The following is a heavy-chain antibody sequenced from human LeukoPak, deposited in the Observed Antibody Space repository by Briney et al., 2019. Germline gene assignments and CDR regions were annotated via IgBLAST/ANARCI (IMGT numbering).Heavy chain of an antibody. Sequence: GGSLRLSCAASGFSFNGYAMTWGRQAPGKGLEWVSTISGGSGTTYYADSVKGRFTISRDNSKSTLYLQLDSLRAEDTALYYCAKYETWTSGRYFDYWGQGTLVTVSS. CDR1: GFSFNGYA. CDR3: AKYETWTSGRYFDY. V-gene: IGHV3-23*01. D-gene: IGHD5-12*01. CDR2: ISGGSGTT. J-gene: IGHJ4*02.